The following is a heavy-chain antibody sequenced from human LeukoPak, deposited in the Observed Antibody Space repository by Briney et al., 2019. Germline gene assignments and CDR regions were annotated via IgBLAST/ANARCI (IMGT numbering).Heavy chain of an antibody. Sequence: SVKVSCKASGGTFRSYAISWVRQAPGKGLEWMGRIIPIFGTANYAQKFQGRVTITTDESTSTAYMELSSLRSEDTAVYYCARGGYSYGYSFDYWGQGTLVTVSS. CDR1: GGTFRSYA. V-gene: IGHV1-69*05. CDR3: ARGGYSYGYSFDY. J-gene: IGHJ4*02. D-gene: IGHD5-18*01. CDR2: IIPIFGTA.